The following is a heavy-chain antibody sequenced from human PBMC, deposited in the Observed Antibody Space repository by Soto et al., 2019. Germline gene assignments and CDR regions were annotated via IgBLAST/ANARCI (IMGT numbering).Heavy chain of an antibody. V-gene: IGHV4-31*03. CDR3: ATTSKIPLAMTVEWRSLVDV. CDR2: IFYTGSM. J-gene: IGHJ6*04. Sequence: QVQLQESCPGLVKPSQTLSLTCTVSGGSMTGGTWYRSWIRLHPGRRLEWLGYIFYTGSMYFNPALESGASMSVDTYRSQFSLTLRSVTAADTALYYCATTSKIPLAMTVEWRSLVDVWGTGTVVSVSS. CDR1: GGSMTGGTWY. D-gene: IGHD3-3*01.